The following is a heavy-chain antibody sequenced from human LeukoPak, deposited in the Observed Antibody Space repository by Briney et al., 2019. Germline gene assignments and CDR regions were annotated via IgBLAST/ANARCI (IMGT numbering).Heavy chain of an antibody. J-gene: IGHJ4*02. D-gene: IGHD6-19*01. V-gene: IGHV4-31*03. Sequence: ASETLSLTCTVSGGSINSGGYYWSWIRQHPGKGLEWIGYFSYSGSTYYNPSLKSRVTISVDTSKNRFSLKLNSVTAADTAVYYCARSPSRSEDYFDYWGQGTLVTVSS. CDR2: FSYSGST. CDR3: ARSPSRSEDYFDY. CDR1: GGSINSGGYY.